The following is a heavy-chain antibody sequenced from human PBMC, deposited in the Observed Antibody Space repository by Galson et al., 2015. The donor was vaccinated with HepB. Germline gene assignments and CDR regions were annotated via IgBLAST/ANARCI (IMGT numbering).Heavy chain of an antibody. CDR3: AKDSLRDYFGSGTLWAFDV. Sequence: SLRLSCAASGFTFTNFAMNWVRQAPGKGLEWVSGISSSGVGTYYADSVKGRFTISRDNSKNTLYLQMSSLRAEDTAIYYCAKDSLRDYFGSGTLWAFDVWGQGTMVTVPS. V-gene: IGHV3-23*01. CDR2: ISSSGVGT. CDR1: GFTFTNFA. D-gene: IGHD3-10*01. J-gene: IGHJ3*01.